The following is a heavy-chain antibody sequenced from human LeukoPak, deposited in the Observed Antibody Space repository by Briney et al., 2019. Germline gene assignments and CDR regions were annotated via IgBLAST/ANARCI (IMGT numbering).Heavy chain of an antibody. CDR3: AGRTYYDFWSGSPAFDP. CDR1: GESISGFY. V-gene: IGHV4-59*12. CDR2: IYYSGST. Sequence: SETLSLTCTVSGESISGFYWTWIRQPPGKGLEWIGYIYYSGSTNYNPSLKSRVTISVDTSKNQFSLKLSSVTAADTAVYYCAGRTYYDFWSGSPAFDPWGQGTLVTVSS. J-gene: IGHJ5*02. D-gene: IGHD3-3*01.